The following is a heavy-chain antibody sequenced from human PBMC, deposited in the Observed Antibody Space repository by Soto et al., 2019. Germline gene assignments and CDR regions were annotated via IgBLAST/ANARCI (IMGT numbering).Heavy chain of an antibody. CDR2: IDPSDSQT. J-gene: IGHJ4*02. Sequence: GESLKISCKGSGYSFAGYWITWVRQKPGKGLEWMGRIDPSDSQTYYSPSFRGHVTISVTKSITTVFLQWSSLRASDTAMYYCARQIYDSDTGPNFQYYFDSWGQGTPVTVS. V-gene: IGHV5-10-1*01. CDR1: GYSFAGYW. CDR3: ARQIYDSDTGPNFQYYFDS. D-gene: IGHD3-22*01.